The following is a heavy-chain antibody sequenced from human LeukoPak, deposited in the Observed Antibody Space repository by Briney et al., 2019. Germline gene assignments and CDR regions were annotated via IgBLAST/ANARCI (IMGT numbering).Heavy chain of an antibody. V-gene: IGHV1-2*02. J-gene: IGHJ4*02. Sequence: VKVSXKXXXYTFTXYDIHWARQAPGQGLEWMGWINPESGGTSYSQHFQGRVTITRDTSISTAYMDLSRLKSDDTAVYYCARDRSRGYSYGLESLYWGQGTLVTVSS. CDR1: XYTFTXYD. CDR3: ARDRSRGYSYGLESLY. D-gene: IGHD5-18*01. CDR2: INPESGGT.